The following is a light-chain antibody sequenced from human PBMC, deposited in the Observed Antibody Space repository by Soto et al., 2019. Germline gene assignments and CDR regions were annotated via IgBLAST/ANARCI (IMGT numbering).Light chain of an antibody. V-gene: IGLV4-60*02. CDR1: SGHSSYI. CDR2: LEGSGSC. Sequence: QPVLTQSSSASASLGSSVKLTCTLSSGHSSYIIAWHQQQPGKAPRYLMKLEGSGSCNKGSGVPDRFSGSSSGADRYLTISNLQFEDEADYYCETWDFNPRVFGGGTKLTVL. J-gene: IGLJ3*02. CDR3: ETWDFNPRV.